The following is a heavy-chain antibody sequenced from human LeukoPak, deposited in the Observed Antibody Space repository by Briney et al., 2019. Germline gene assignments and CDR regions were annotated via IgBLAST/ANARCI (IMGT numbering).Heavy chain of an antibody. CDR3: ARVQSRLSWFDP. Sequence: SETLSLTCTVSGGSISSYYWSWIRQPPGKGLEWIGYIYYSGSTNYNPSLKSRVTISVDTSKNQFSLKLTSVTAADTAVYYCARVQSRLSWFDPWGQGTLVTVSS. V-gene: IGHV4-59*12. CDR2: IYYSGST. J-gene: IGHJ5*02. CDR1: GGSISSYY.